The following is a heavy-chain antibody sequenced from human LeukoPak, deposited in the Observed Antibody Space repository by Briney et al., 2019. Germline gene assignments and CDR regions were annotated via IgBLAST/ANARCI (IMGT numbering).Heavy chain of an antibody. Sequence: SQTLSLTCAISGDSVSSNSAAWNWIRQSPSRGLERLGRTYYRSKWYNDYAVSVKSRITINPDTSKNQFSLQLNSVTPEDTAVYYCARELRDVLRFLEWFPTLGMDVWGQGTTVTVSS. CDR2: TYYRSKWYN. V-gene: IGHV6-1*01. D-gene: IGHD3-3*01. CDR1: GDSVSSNSAA. J-gene: IGHJ6*02. CDR3: ARELRDVLRFLEWFPTLGMDV.